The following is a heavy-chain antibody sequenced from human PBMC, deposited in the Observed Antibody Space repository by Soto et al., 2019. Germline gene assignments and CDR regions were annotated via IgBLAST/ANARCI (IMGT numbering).Heavy chain of an antibody. CDR2: IYSGGST. J-gene: IGHJ4*02. Sequence: GGSLRLSCAASGFTVSSNYMSWVRQAPGKGLEWVSVIYSGGSTYYADSVKGRFTISRDNSKNTLYLQMNSLRAEDTAVYYCARLYSYGYHYFDYWGQGTLVTVSS. CDR1: GFTVSSNY. V-gene: IGHV3-53*01. CDR3: ARLYSYGYHYFDY. D-gene: IGHD5-18*01.